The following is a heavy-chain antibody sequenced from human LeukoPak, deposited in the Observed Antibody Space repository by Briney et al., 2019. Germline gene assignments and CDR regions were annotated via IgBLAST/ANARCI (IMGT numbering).Heavy chain of an antibody. CDR1: GFTFSSYS. CDR2: ISTASSTV. CDR3: ARRGNYSYYHMDV. J-gene: IGHJ6*03. V-gene: IGHV3-48*01. Sequence: PGGSLRLSCAASGFTFSSYSMNWVRQAPGKGLEWISYISTASSTVHYADSEKGRFTIPRDNAKNSLYLQMNSLRADDTAMYYCARRGNYSYYHMDVWGKGTTVTVSS.